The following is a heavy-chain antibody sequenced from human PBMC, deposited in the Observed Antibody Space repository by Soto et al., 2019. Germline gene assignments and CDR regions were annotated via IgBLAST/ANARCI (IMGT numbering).Heavy chain of an antibody. CDR1: XXXFXXXX. Sequence: GGSLRLSXXASXXXFXXXXXXXXXQAPGKGLEWVLYIGSSSSTNYYADSVKGRFTISRDNAKNSLYLQMNSLRAEDTAVYYCARDTYYYDSLKFDPWGQGTLVTVSS. CDR3: ARDTYYYDSLKFDP. V-gene: IGHV3-48*01. J-gene: IGHJ5*02. CDR2: IGSSSSTN. D-gene: IGHD3-22*01.